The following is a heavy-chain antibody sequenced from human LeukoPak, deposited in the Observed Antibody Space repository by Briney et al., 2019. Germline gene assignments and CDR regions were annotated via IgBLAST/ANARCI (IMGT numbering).Heavy chain of an antibody. CDR3: ARDLPNHRLTMVRGVDDLTDY. D-gene: IGHD3-10*01. Sequence: SETLSLTCTVSGGSISSSSYYWGWIRQPPGKGLEWIGSIYYSGSTYYNPSLKSRVTISVDTSKNQFSLKLSSVTAADTAVYYCARDLPNHRLTMVRGVDDLTDYWGQGTLVTVSS. J-gene: IGHJ4*02. CDR1: GGSISSSSYY. CDR2: IYYSGST. V-gene: IGHV4-39*07.